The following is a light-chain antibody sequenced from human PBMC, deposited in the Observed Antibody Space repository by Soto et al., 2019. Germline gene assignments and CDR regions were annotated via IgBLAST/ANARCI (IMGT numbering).Light chain of an antibody. V-gene: IGLV3-21*01. J-gene: IGLJ3*02. Sequence: SYELTQPPSVSVAPGKTASVACGGSNIGSKSVHWYQKKSGQAPVLVMYYDSDRPSGIPERFSGSNSGNTATLTISRVEAGDEAEYYWKVWDISSGHVVFGGGTKVTVL. CDR2: YDS. CDR3: KVWDISSGHVV. CDR1: NIGSKS.